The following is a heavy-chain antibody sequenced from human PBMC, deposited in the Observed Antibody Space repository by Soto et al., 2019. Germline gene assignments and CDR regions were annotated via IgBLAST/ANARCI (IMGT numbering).Heavy chain of an antibody. CDR3: ARAWTPVTGWANWFEA. CDR2: IHYSGTT. CDR1: GGSMTGGGDY. J-gene: IGHJ5*02. Sequence: QVQLQESGPGLVKPSQTLSLTCTVSGGSMTGGGDYWSWIRQHPGQGLEWIGYIHYSGTTYYNPSLKSRVVISVDTAHNQFSVKLRAVTAADTAVYYCARAWTPVTGWANWFEAWGQGTLVTVSA. V-gene: IGHV4-31*03. D-gene: IGHD4-4*01.